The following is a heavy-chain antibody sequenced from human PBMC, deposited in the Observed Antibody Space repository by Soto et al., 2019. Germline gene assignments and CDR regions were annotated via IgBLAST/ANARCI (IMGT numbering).Heavy chain of an antibody. D-gene: IGHD1-26*01. CDR2: IIPIFGTA. Sequence: SLKVSCKPSGYTFSSYAISCVRHTPGQGLEWIGGIIPIFGTANYAQKFQGRVTITADESTSTAYMELSSLRSEDTAVYYCARGGFRDYYYYGMEVWGQGTTVTVSS. CDR1: GYTFSSYA. J-gene: IGHJ6*02. V-gene: IGHV1-69*13. CDR3: ARGGFRDYYYYGMEV.